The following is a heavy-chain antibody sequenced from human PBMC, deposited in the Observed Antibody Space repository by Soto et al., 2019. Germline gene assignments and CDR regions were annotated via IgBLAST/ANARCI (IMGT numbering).Heavy chain of an antibody. CDR2: IIPTSGTA. CDR1: GGSFSSDA. J-gene: IGHJ6*02. Sequence: SVKVSCKASGGSFSSDAFGWVRQAPGQGLEWMGGIIPTSGTANYAQRFQGRATITADESTSTAYMELSSLTSEDTAVYFCARGQGYCSDGICYYYYYGMDVWGQGTTVTVSS. D-gene: IGHD2-15*01. CDR3: ARGQGYCSDGICYYYYYGMDV. V-gene: IGHV1-69*13.